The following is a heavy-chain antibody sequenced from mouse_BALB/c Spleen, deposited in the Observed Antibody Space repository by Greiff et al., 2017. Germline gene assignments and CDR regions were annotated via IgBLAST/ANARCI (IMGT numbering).Heavy chain of an antibody. D-gene: IGHD1-1*01. J-gene: IGHJ4*01. V-gene: IGHV1-4*01. Sequence: VQLQQSGAELARPGASVKMSCKASGYTFTSYTMHWVKQRPGQGLEWIGYINPSSGYTNYNQKFKDKATLTADKSSSTAYMQLSSLTSEDSAVYYCARRTTVVAKGGYAMDYWGQGTSVTVSS. CDR1: GYTFTSYT. CDR3: ARRTTVVAKGGYAMDY. CDR2: INPSSGYT.